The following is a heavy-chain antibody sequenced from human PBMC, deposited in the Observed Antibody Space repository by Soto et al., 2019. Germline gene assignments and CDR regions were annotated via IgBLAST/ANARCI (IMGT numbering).Heavy chain of an antibody. CDR1: GYTFTGYY. CDR3: ARPSAASSLSAFDI. D-gene: IGHD6-13*01. Sequence: ASVKVSCQASGYTFTGYYMRWVRQAPGQGLEWMGWINPNSGGTNYAQKFQGWVTMTRDTSISTAYMELSRLRSDDTAVYYCARPSAASSLSAFDIWGQGTMVTVSS. J-gene: IGHJ3*02. V-gene: IGHV1-2*04. CDR2: INPNSGGT.